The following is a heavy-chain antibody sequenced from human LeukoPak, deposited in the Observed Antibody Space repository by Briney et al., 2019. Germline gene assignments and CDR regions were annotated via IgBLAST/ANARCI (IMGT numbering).Heavy chain of an antibody. V-gene: IGHV3-33*06. Sequence: GGSLRLSCAASGFTFSSYGMHWVRQAPGKGLEWVAVIWYDGSNKYYADSMKGRFTISRDNSKNTLYLQMNSLRAEDTAVYYCAKGPSYYYCYMDVWGKGTTVTVSS. CDR2: IWYDGSNK. CDR3: AKGPSYYYCYMDV. CDR1: GFTFSSYG. J-gene: IGHJ6*03.